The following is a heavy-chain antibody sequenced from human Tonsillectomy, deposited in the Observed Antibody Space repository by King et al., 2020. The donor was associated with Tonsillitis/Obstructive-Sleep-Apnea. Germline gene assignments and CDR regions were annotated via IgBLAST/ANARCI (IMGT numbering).Heavy chain of an antibody. J-gene: IGHJ5*02. V-gene: IGHV5-51*01. CDR2: IYPGDSDT. CDR3: ARPHRGSSMVDP. CDR1: GYRFSSYW. D-gene: IGHD2/OR15-2a*01. Sequence: QLVQSGAEVKKPGESLKISCKGSGYRFSSYWIAWVRQTPGKGLEWMGIIYPGDSDTRYSPSFQGQFTISADKSNNTAYLQWSSLKAPDTAMYYCARPHRGSSMVDPWGQGSLVTVSS.